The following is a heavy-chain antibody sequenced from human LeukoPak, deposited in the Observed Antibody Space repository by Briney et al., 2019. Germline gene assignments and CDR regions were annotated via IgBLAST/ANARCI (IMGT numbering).Heavy chain of an antibody. D-gene: IGHD7-27*01. CDR3: ARSSDPGSVDY. Sequence: HPGGSLRLSCAASGFTFSSYAMYWVRQAPGKGLEWVANINEDGSEKYYVDSVEGRFTISRVNAKNSLYLQMNSLRDEDTAVYYCARSSDPGSVDYWGQGTLVTVSS. CDR2: INEDGSEK. CDR1: GFTFSSYA. V-gene: IGHV3-7*04. J-gene: IGHJ4*02.